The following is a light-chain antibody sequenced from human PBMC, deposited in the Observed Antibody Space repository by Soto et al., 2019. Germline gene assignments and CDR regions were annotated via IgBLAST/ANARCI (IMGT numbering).Light chain of an antibody. J-gene: IGKJ1*01. Sequence: EIVLTQSPGTLSLSPGERATLSCRASQSISSTYLAWYQQKPGQAPRLLIYGASSRATGIPDRFSASGSGTHFTLTISRLEAEDCALYYCQQFHGSPRTFGQGTKVEI. V-gene: IGKV3-20*01. CDR1: QSISSTY. CDR3: QQFHGSPRT. CDR2: GAS.